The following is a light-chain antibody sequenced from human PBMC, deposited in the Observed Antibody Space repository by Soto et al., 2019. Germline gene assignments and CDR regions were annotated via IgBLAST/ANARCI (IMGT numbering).Light chain of an antibody. CDR1: SSDVGGYNY. CDR2: EVS. Sequence: QSVLTQPPSASGSPGQSVTISCTGTSSDVGGYNYVSWYQQHPGKAPKLMIYEVSRRPSGVPGRFSGSKSGNTASLTVSGLQAEDEADYYCSSYEGSNNYVFGTGTKVTV. V-gene: IGLV2-8*01. J-gene: IGLJ1*01. CDR3: SSYEGSNNYV.